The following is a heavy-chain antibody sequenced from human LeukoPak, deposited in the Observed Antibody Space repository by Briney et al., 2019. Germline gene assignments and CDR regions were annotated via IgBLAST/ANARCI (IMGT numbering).Heavy chain of an antibody. CDR2: ISGSGGST. CDR1: GFTFSSYG. J-gene: IGHJ5*02. V-gene: IGHV3-23*01. D-gene: IGHD4-17*01. CDR3: AKLGRAVTTHNNNWFDP. Sequence: GGSLRLSCAASGFTFSSYGMSWVRQAPGKGLEWVSAISGSGGSTYYADSVKGRFTISRDNFKNTLYLQMNSLRAEDTAVYYCAKLGRAVTTHNNNWFDPWGQGTLVTVSS.